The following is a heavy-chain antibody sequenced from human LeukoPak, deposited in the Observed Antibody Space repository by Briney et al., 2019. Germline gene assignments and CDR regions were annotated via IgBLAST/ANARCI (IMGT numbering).Heavy chain of an antibody. CDR1: GGSFSGYY. CDR2: IYYSGST. CDR3: ARVGYYDSSGYYPFDY. D-gene: IGHD3-22*01. Sequence: SETLSLTCAVYGGSFSGYYWSWIRQPPGKGLEWIGYIYYSGSTNYNPSLKSRVTISVDTSKNQFSLKLSSVTAADTAVYYCARVGYYDSSGYYPFDYWGQGTLVTVSS. V-gene: IGHV4-59*01. J-gene: IGHJ4*02.